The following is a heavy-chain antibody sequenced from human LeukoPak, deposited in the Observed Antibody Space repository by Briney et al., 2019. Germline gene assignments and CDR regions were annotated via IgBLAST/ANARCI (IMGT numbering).Heavy chain of an antibody. V-gene: IGHV1-2*06. J-gene: IGHJ4*02. CDR1: GYNFPAYF. CDR2: INPNGGDT. Sequence: ASVKVSCKAGGYNFPAYFVHWVRQAPGQGLEWMGRINPNGGDTNYAQKLQGRVTMASDTSISTAYMELSSLISDDTAVYYCARVGFTTSWSNFDYWGQGTLVTVSS. D-gene: IGHD2-2*01. CDR3: ARVGFTTSWSNFDY.